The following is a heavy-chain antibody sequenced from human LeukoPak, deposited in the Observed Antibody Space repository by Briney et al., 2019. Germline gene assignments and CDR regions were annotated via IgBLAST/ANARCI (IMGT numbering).Heavy chain of an antibody. Sequence: GGSLRLSCTAAGFTFDDYAMHWVRQAPGKGLEWVSGISWSSGSLGYADSVKGRFIISRDNAKNCLYLQMNSLRAEDTALYYCVKGAGYYNDSRFDYWGQGTLVTVSS. CDR1: GFTFDDYA. CDR3: VKGAGYYNDSRFDY. CDR2: ISWSSGSL. D-gene: IGHD3-22*01. J-gene: IGHJ4*02. V-gene: IGHV3-9*01.